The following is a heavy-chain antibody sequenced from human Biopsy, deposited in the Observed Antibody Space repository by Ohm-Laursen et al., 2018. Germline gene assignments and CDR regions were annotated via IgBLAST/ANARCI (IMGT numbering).Heavy chain of an antibody. CDR1: GFTFSSSE. J-gene: IGHJ3*01. CDR3: ARDSGGGDSINGWYDALDL. Sequence: SLRLSCSASGFTFSSSEMIWVRQAPGKGPEWISYINPGGSMMYYAESVKGRFAVSRDNAKNSAYLQMNSLRTEDTAIYYCARDSGGGDSINGWYDALDLWGRGTTVTVSS. V-gene: IGHV3-48*03. CDR2: INPGGSMM. D-gene: IGHD2-8*01.